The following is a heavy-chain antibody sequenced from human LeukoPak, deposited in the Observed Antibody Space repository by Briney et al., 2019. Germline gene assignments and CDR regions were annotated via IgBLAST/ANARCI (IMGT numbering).Heavy chain of an antibody. CDR3: ARRLVRGVIAIEFDC. CDR1: GGSISSDNSX. J-gene: IGHJ4*02. Sequence: PSETLSLTCTVSGGSISSDNSXXGWIRQPPGKXLXXIXXIYYSGITYYNPSLKSRVTISVDTSKNQFSLKLSSVTAADTAVYYCARRLVRGVIAIEFDCWGQGTLVSVSS. D-gene: IGHD3-10*01. V-gene: IGHV4-39*01. CDR2: IYYSGIT.